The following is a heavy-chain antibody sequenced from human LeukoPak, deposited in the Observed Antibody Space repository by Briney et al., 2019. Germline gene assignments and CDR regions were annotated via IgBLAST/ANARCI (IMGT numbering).Heavy chain of an antibody. CDR3: ARENVVAQGTFDY. V-gene: IGHV4-4*07. CDR1: GGSISSYY. J-gene: IGHJ4*02. Sequence: SETLSLTCTVSGGSISSYYWSWIRQPAGKGLEWIGSMYQTGSSYYSPSLKSRVTISLDTSKNQISLKLTFVTAADTAFYFCARENVVAQGTFDYWGQGALVTVSS. D-gene: IGHD2-21*01. CDR2: MYQTGSS.